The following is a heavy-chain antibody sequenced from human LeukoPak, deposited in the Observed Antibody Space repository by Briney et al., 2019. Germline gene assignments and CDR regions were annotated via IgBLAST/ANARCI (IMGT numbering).Heavy chain of an antibody. CDR2: IYYSGST. J-gene: IGHJ6*03. V-gene: IGHV4-39*01. CDR3: ARISPSYCSSTSCYYYYMDV. D-gene: IGHD2-2*01. CDR1: GRSISSSSYY. Sequence: PSQTVSFTCTVSGRSISSSSYYWGWIRQPPGKGLEWIGSIYYSGSTYYNPSLKSRVTISVDTSKNQYSLKLSSVTAADTAVYYCARISPSYCSSTSCYYYYMDVWGKGTTVTVSS.